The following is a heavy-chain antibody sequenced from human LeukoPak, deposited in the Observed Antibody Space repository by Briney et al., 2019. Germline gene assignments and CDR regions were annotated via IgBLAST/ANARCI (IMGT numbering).Heavy chain of an antibody. CDR3: ARGFMGIAAAGTLEYFQH. V-gene: IGHV3-21*01. D-gene: IGHD6-13*01. Sequence: PGGSLRLSCAASGFTFSSYSMNWVRQAPGKGLEWVSSISSSSSYIYYADSVKGRFTISRDNAKNSLYLQMNSLRAEDTAVYYCARGFMGIAAAGTLEYFQHWGQGTLVTVSS. J-gene: IGHJ1*01. CDR2: ISSSSSYI. CDR1: GFTFSSYS.